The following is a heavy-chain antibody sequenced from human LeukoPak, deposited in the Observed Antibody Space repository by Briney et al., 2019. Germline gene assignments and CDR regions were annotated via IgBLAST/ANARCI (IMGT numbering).Heavy chain of an antibody. J-gene: IGHJ6*02. Sequence: QPGGSLRLSCVASEFTFSSYTMHWFRQAPGKGLEYVSAISGNGDDTYYANSVKGRFTISRDNSKNTLYLQMNSLRAEDTAVYYCARDNYGMDVWGQGTTVTVSS. CDR2: ISGNGDDT. CDR3: ARDNYGMDV. CDR1: EFTFSSYT. V-gene: IGHV3-64*01.